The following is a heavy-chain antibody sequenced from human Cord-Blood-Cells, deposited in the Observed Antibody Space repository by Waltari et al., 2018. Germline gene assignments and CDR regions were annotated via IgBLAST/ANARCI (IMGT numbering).Heavy chain of an antibody. CDR2: IYYSGNT. V-gene: IGHV4-39*01. J-gene: IGHJ4*02. Sequence: QLQLQESGPGLVKPSETLSLTCTVSGGSLSSSSYYWGWIRQPPGKGLEWIGSIYYSGNTYYNPTLNRRVTISVDTSKIQFSLKVSSVTAADTAVYYCARHTAMMDFDYWGQGTLVTVSS. CDR1: GGSLSSSSYY. D-gene: IGHD5-18*01. CDR3: ARHTAMMDFDY.